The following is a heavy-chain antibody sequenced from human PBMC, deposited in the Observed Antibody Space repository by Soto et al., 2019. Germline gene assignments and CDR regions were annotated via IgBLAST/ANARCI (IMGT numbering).Heavy chain of an antibody. D-gene: IGHD3-22*01. CDR2: IIPIFGTA. Sequence: SVKVSCKASGGTFSSYRINWVRQAPGQGLEWVGGIIPIFGTANYAQKFQGRVTITADKSTSTAYMELSSLRSEDTAVYYCAVGDDSSGYYDYWGQGTLVTVSS. CDR1: GGTFSSYR. CDR3: AVGDDSSGYYDY. V-gene: IGHV1-69*06. J-gene: IGHJ4*02.